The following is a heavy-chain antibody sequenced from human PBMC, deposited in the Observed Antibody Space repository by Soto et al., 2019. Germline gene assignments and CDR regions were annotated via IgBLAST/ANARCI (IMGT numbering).Heavy chain of an antibody. Sequence: GGAVRLSCAVSGFSVSSTYMSWVRQAPGKGLEWVSGMYSGGSAYYADSVKGRFSISRENSKNTLSLQMNSLRAEDTAVYYCARVMMVRGVVFEYWGRGTLVPVSS. J-gene: IGHJ4*02. V-gene: IGHV3-53*01. CDR2: MYSGGSA. CDR1: GFSVSSTY. CDR3: ARVMMVRGVVFEY. D-gene: IGHD3-10*01.